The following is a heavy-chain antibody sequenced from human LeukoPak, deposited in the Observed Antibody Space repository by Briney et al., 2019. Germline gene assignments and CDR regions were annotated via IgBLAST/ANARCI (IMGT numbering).Heavy chain of an antibody. CDR2: ISSSGSTI. Sequence: PGGSLRLSCAASGFTFSIYEMNWVRQAPGRGLEWVSYISSSGSTIFYADSAKGRSTISRDNAKNSLYLQMNSLRAEDTAVYYCARETGENAFDIWGQGTMVTVSS. CDR3: ARETGENAFDI. V-gene: IGHV3-48*03. CDR1: GFTFSIYE. D-gene: IGHD7-27*01. J-gene: IGHJ3*02.